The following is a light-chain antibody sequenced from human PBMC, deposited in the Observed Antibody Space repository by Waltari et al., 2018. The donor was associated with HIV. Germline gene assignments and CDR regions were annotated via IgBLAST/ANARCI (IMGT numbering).Light chain of an antibody. Sequence: DIQMTQSPYSLPAFVGDRVTITCRAGQNNRNDLAWYQQKPGEAPKRLIYAASSLQSGVPSRFSGSGSGTEFTLTISNLQPEDLATYFCLQHSSFPPTFGQGTKLEIK. CDR3: LQHSSFPPT. CDR1: QNNRND. J-gene: IGKJ2*01. V-gene: IGKV1-17*02. CDR2: AAS.